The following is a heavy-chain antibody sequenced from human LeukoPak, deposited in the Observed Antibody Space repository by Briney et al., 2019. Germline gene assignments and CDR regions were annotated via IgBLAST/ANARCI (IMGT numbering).Heavy chain of an antibody. V-gene: IGHV1-69*05. CDR3: ARNQYQLLYDHWYFDL. J-gene: IGHJ2*01. D-gene: IGHD2-2*02. CDR2: IIPIFGTA. CDR1: GGTFSSYA. Sequence: GASVKVSCKASGGTFSSYAISWVRQAPGQGLEWMGGIIPIFGTANYAQKFQGRVTITTDESTSTAYMGLSSLRSEDTAVYYCARNQYQLLYDHWYFDLWGRGTLVTVSS.